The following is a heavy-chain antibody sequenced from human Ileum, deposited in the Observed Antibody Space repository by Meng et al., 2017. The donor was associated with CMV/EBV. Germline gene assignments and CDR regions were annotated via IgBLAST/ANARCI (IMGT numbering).Heavy chain of an antibody. J-gene: IGHJ4*02. Sequence: HLTLQAPGPALAKPSETLYLTCTVSGASISRSTYYWAWIRQPPGKGLEWIGSIYYSGGTYYNPSLKSRVTISVDTSKNQFSLKRNSVTAADTAVYYCASGDSLRAVDFWGQGTLVTVSS. CDR3: ASGDSLRAVDF. D-gene: IGHD2-21*02. CDR2: IYYSGGT. CDR1: GASISRSTYY. V-gene: IGHV4-39*07.